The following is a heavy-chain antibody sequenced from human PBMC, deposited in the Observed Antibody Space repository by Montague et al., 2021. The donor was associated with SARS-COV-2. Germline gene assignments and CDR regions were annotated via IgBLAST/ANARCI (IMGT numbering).Heavy chain of an antibody. CDR3: ARGLPGLRARALFDY. Sequence: PLRLSCAASGFIFSSYEMNWVRQAPGKGLEWVSYISSSGSTIYYADSVKGRFTISRDNAKNSLYLQMNSLRAEDTAVYYCARGLPGLRARALFDYWGQGSLVTVSS. CDR2: ISSSGSTI. J-gene: IGHJ4*02. D-gene: IGHD5-12*01. CDR1: GFIFSSYE. V-gene: IGHV3-48*03.